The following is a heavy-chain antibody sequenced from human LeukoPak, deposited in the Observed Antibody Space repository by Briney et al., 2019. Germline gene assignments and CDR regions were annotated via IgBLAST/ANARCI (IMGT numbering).Heavy chain of an antibody. Sequence: SVKVSCKASGGTFSSYAISWVRQAPGQGLEWMGEIIPIFGTANYAQKFQGRVTITADESTSTAYMELSSLRSEDTAVYYCARARYDFWSGYYKNFDYWGQGTLVTVSS. CDR3: ARARYDFWSGYYKNFDY. J-gene: IGHJ4*02. D-gene: IGHD3-3*01. V-gene: IGHV1-69*01. CDR2: IIPIFGTA. CDR1: GGTFSSYA.